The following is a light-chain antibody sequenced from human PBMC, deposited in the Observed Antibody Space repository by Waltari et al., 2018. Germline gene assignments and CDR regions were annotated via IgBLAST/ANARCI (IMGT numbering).Light chain of an antibody. CDR1: QSISSY. Sequence: DIQMTQSPSSLSASVGDRVTITCRASQSISSYLNWYQQKPGKAPKLLIYGASSLRGGAPSRFSGSRSGTDFTLTISSLQPEDFASYYCQQSYSIPPTFGQGTNLEIK. J-gene: IGKJ2*01. V-gene: IGKV1-39*01. CDR3: QQSYSIPPT. CDR2: GAS.